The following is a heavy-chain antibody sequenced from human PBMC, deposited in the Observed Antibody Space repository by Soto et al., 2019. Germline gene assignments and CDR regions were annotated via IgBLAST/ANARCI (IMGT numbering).Heavy chain of an antibody. CDR2: IYWDDDK. Sequence: VSGPTLVNPTQTLTLTCTFSGFSLSTSGVGVGWIRQPPGKALEWLALIYWDDDKRYSPSLKSRLTITKDTSKNQVVLTMTNMDPVDTATYYCAHGLRQYDILTGYYKRSPFDPWGQGTLVTVSS. D-gene: IGHD3-9*01. CDR3: AHGLRQYDILTGYYKRSPFDP. J-gene: IGHJ5*02. V-gene: IGHV2-5*02. CDR1: GFSLSTSGVG.